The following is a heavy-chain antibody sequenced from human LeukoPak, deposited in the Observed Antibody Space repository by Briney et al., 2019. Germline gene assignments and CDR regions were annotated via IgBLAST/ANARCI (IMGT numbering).Heavy chain of an antibody. V-gene: IGHV1-69*13. D-gene: IGHD2-2*01. J-gene: IGHJ4*02. CDR1: GGTFSSYA. CDR3: ARWYCSINNCYYDY. Sequence: SVKVSCKASGGTFSSYAISWVRQAPGQGLEWMGGIIPIFGTANYAQKFQGRVTITADEPTSTAYMELSSLRSEDTAVYYCARWYCSINNCYYDYWGQGTLVTVSS. CDR2: IIPIFGTA.